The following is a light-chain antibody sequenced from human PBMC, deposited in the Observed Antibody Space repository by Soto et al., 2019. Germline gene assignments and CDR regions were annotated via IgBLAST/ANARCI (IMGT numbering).Light chain of an antibody. V-gene: IGLV2-11*01. CDR1: SSDVGGYNY. CDR3: CSYAGSYTADVV. CDR2: DVS. J-gene: IGLJ2*01. Sequence: QSALTQPRSVSGSPGQSVTISCTGTSSDVGGYNYVSWYQQHPGKAPKLMIYDVSKRPSGVPDRFSGSKSGNTASLTISGLQAEAEADYYCCSYAGSYTADVVFGGGTKLTVL.